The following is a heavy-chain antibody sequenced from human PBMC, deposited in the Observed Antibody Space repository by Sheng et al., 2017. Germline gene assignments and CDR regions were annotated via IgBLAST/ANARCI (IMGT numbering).Heavy chain of an antibody. J-gene: IGHJ4*02. Sequence: EVQLVESGGGLVQPGGSLRLSCAVSGFTFSSYTMNWVRQAPGKGLEWVSGISGHGGGTYYADSVKGRFSISRDNSKNMVFLQMNTLRAEDTAIYYCARDRLVASLTKGHYFDVWGQGTLVTVSS. CDR2: ISGHGGGT. CDR1: GFTFSSYT. V-gene: IGHV3-23*04. D-gene: IGHD2-15*01. CDR3: ARDRLVASLTKGHYFDV.